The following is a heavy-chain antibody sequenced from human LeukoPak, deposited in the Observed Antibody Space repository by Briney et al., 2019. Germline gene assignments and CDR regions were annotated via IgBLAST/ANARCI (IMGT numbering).Heavy chain of an antibody. Sequence: PSETLSLTCTVSRGSINSYYWSWLRQSPEKGLEWLGYIYYNGRNNYNPSLKSRVTISLETSKNHFSLKMKYVNAAAPAVYSCSRGGRYYFDPWGQGTLVTVSS. CDR2: IYYNGRN. V-gene: IGHV4-59*01. D-gene: IGHD3-10*01. CDR1: RGSINSYY. CDR3: SRGGRYYFDP. J-gene: IGHJ4*02.